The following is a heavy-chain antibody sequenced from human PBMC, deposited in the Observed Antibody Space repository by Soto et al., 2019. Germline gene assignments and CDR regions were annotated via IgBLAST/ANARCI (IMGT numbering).Heavy chain of an antibody. CDR2: SIPIFGTA. CDR3: ARGRGYSGDDHYYYFDMDV. J-gene: IGHJ6*02. Sequence: SVKVSCKASGGTFNNYPITWVRQAPGQGLEWMGGSIPIFGTANYAQKFQGRVTISVDESTSTAYMELSSLRSEDTAVYYCARGRGYSGDDHYYYFDMDVWGHGTTVTVSS. D-gene: IGHD5-12*01. V-gene: IGHV1-69*13. CDR1: GGTFNNYP.